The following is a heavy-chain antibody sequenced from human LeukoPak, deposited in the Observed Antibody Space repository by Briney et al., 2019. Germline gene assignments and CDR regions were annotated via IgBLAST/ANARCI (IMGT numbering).Heavy chain of an antibody. CDR2: ISSSSSYT. J-gene: IGHJ6*02. V-gene: IGHV3-11*06. Sequence: GGSLRLSCAASGFTFSDYYMSWIRQPPGKGLEWVSYISSSSSYTNYADSVKGRFTISRDNAKNSLYLQMNSLRAEDTAVYYCARDGATGSGDYYYYGMDVWGQGTTVTVSS. D-gene: IGHD3-10*01. CDR3: ARDGATGSGDYYYYGMDV. CDR1: GFTFSDYY.